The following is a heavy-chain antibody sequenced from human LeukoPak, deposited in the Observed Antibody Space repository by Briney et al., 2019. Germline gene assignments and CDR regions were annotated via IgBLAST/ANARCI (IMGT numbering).Heavy chain of an antibody. D-gene: IGHD3-16*01. CDR3: ATSGGTLGPTNYFAY. CDR1: GESFNGYY. J-gene: IGHJ4*02. Sequence: PSETLSLTCAVYGESFNGYYWSWIRQPPGKGLEWIGEINHSGSTNYNPSLKSRVTISVDTSKNQFSLKLSSVTAADTAVYYCATSGGTLGPTNYFAYWGQGTLVTVSS. CDR2: INHSGST. V-gene: IGHV4-34*01.